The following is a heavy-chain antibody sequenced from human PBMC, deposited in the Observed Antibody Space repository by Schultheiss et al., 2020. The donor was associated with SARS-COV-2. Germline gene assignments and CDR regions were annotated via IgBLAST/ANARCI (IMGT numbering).Heavy chain of an antibody. CDR3: AKVVVRWGIVAAGTGWFDP. D-gene: IGHD6-13*01. Sequence: SQTLSLTCAVYGGSFSGYYWSWIRQPPGKGLEWIGEINHSGSTNYNPSLKSRVTMSVDMSKKQFSLRLRSVTAADTAVYYCAKVVVRWGIVAAGTGWFDPWGQGTLVTVSS. V-gene: IGHV4-34*01. CDR1: GGSFSGYY. J-gene: IGHJ5*02. CDR2: INHSGST.